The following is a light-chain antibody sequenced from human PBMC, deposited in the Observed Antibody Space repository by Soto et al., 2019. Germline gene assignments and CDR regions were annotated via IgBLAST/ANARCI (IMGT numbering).Light chain of an antibody. J-gene: IGKJ3*01. Sequence: DIQMTQSPSSLSASVGDRVTITCQASQAISNYLNWYQQKPGKAPKLLIYDASNLETGVPSRFSGSGSGTDFTFTISSLQPEDIATYYCQQYDNLPFTFGPGTKVDIK. V-gene: IGKV1-33*01. CDR2: DAS. CDR3: QQYDNLPFT. CDR1: QAISNY.